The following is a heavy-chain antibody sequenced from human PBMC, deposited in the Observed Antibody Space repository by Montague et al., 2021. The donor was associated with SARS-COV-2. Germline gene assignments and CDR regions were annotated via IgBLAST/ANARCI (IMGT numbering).Heavy chain of an antibody. Sequence: SETLSLTCTVSGDSISSSSYYWGWIRQPPGKGLEWIGSIYSSGSTYYNPSLQSRVTISVDTSKNQISLKLSSVTAADTAVYYCARSWGQWLLWLYYFDYWGQGTLVTVSS. CDR2: IYSSGST. J-gene: IGHJ4*02. V-gene: IGHV4-39*01. CDR1: GDSISSSSYY. D-gene: IGHD6-19*01. CDR3: ARSWGQWLLWLYYFDY.